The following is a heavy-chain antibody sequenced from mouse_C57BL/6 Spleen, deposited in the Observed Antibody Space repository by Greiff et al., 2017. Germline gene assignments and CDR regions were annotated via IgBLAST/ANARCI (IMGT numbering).Heavy chain of an antibody. CDR3: AINYFDV. CDR1: GFSLTSYG. V-gene: IGHV2-5*01. Sequence: VHLVESGPGLVQPSQSLSITCTVSGFSLTSYGVHWVRQSPGTGLEWLGVIWRGGSTDYNADFMSRLSITKDNSKSHVFFKMNILQAYDTAIYYCAINYFDVWGQGTTLTVPS. J-gene: IGHJ2*01. CDR2: IWRGGST.